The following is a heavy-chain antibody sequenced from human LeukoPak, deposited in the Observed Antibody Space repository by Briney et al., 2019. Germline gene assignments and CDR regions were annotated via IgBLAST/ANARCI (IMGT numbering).Heavy chain of an antibody. CDR3: ARDGAYYDFLFDP. D-gene: IGHD3-3*01. CDR1: GFTFSSYS. CDR2: ISSSSSYI. V-gene: IGHV3-21*01. Sequence: GSLRLSCVASGFTFSSYSMNWVRQAPGKGLEWVSSISSSSSYIYYADSVKGRFTISRDNAKNSLYLQMNSLRAEDTAVYYCARDGAYYDFLFDPWGQGTLVTVSS. J-gene: IGHJ5*02.